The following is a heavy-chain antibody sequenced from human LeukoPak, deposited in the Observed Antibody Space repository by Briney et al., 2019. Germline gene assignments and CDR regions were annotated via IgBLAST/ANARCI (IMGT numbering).Heavy chain of an antibody. Sequence: ASVKVSCKASSYTFTHYGISWVRQAPGQGLEWMGWISTYNGNTNYAQKLQGRVTMTTDTSTSTVYMEVRSLRSDDTAVYYCARELDSGYDQLDYWGQGTLVTVSS. D-gene: IGHD5-12*01. CDR1: SYTFTHYG. CDR3: ARELDSGYDQLDY. CDR2: ISTYNGNT. V-gene: IGHV1-18*01. J-gene: IGHJ4*02.